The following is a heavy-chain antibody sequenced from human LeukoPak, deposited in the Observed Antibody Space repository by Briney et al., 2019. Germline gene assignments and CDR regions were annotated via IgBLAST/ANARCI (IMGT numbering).Heavy chain of an antibody. CDR2: ISSSGSTI. D-gene: IGHD5-18*01. CDR3: ARGPYTAMGTPFDY. V-gene: IGHV3-48*03. CDR1: GFTFSSYE. Sequence: PGGSLRLSCAASGFTFSSYEMNWVRQAPGKGLEWVSYISSSGSTIYYADSVKGRFTISRDNAKNSLYLQMNSLRAEDTAVYYCARGPYTAMGTPFDYWGQGTLVTVSS. J-gene: IGHJ4*02.